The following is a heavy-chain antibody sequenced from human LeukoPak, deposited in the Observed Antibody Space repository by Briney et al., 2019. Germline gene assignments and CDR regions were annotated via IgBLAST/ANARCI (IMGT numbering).Heavy chain of an antibody. J-gene: IGHJ4*02. V-gene: IGHV3-7*01. CDR3: ARHLSGVTGYTYGRGIDY. CDR1: GFTFNNYA. CDR2: IKKDGGEK. D-gene: IGHD5-18*01. Sequence: GGSLRLSCVASGFTFNNYAMSWVRQAPGKGLEWVANIKKDGGEKYYVDSVKGRFTISRDNAKTSLYLQMNSLRAEDTAVYYCARHLSGVTGYTYGRGIDYWGQGTLVTVSS.